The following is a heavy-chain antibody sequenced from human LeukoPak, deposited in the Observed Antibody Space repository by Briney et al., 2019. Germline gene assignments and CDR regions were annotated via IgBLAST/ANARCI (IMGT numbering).Heavy chain of an antibody. CDR3: ARGGYYYYMDV. Sequence: SETQSLTCTVSGGSISSGSYYWSWIRQPAGKGLEWIGRIYTSGSTNYNPSLKSRVTISVDTSKNQFSLKLSSVTAADTAVYYCARGGYYYYMDVWGKGTTVTVSS. D-gene: IGHD3-16*01. V-gene: IGHV4-61*02. CDR2: IYTSGST. J-gene: IGHJ6*03. CDR1: GGSISSGSYY.